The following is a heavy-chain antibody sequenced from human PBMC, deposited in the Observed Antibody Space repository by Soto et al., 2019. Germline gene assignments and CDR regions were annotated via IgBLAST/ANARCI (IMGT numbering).Heavy chain of an antibody. D-gene: IGHD3-22*01. J-gene: IGHJ4*02. V-gene: IGHV3-21*01. CDR3: ARNYYDSSGYYYFDY. CDR1: GFTFSSYS. CDR2: FSSSSSYI. Sequence: PGGSLRLSCAASGFTFSSYSMNWVRQAPGKGLEWVSSFSSSSSYIYYADSVKGRFTISRDNAKNSLYLQMNSLRAEDTAVYYCARNYYDSSGYYYFDYWGQGTLVTVSS.